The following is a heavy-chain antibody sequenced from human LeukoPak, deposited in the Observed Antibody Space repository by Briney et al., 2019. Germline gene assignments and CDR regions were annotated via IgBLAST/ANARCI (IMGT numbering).Heavy chain of an antibody. Sequence: PSETLSLTCTVSGGSVSSGGYYWSWIRQPPGKGLEWIGYIYYSGSTNYNPSLKSRVTISVDTSKNQFSLKLSSVTAADTAVYYCARSEGDAFDIWGQGTMVTVSS. CDR3: ARSEGDAFDI. CDR1: GGSVSSGGYY. J-gene: IGHJ3*02. V-gene: IGHV4-61*08. CDR2: IYYSGST.